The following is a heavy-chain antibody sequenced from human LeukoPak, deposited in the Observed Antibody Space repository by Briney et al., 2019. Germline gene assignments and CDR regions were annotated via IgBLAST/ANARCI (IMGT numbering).Heavy chain of an antibody. Sequence: ASVKVSCKASGYSFTGYGIGWVRQAPGQGLEWVGWISGYNGKINFAQRVQGRVTMTTDTSTGTAYMELRSLRSDDTAVYYCARGITMVRGEDYFDYWGQGTLVTVSS. CDR1: GYSFTGYG. D-gene: IGHD3-10*01. CDR2: ISGYNGKI. J-gene: IGHJ4*02. V-gene: IGHV1-18*01. CDR3: ARGITMVRGEDYFDY.